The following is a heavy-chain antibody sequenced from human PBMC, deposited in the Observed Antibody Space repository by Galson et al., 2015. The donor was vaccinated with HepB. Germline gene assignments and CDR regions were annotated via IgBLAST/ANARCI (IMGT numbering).Heavy chain of an antibody. J-gene: IGHJ3*02. D-gene: IGHD1-7*01. CDR2: FDPEDGET. CDR1: GSTLTELS. V-gene: IGHV1-24*01. CDR3: ATGGITGTLGHRI. Sequence: SVTVSCKVSGSTLTELSMHWVRQAPGKGLEWMGGFDPEDGETIYAQKFQGRVTMTEDTSTDTAYMELSSLRSEDTAVYYCATGGITGTLGHRIWGQGTMVTVSS.